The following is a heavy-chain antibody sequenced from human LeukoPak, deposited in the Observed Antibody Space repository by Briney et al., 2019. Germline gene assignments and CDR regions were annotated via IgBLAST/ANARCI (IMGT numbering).Heavy chain of an antibody. J-gene: IGHJ4*02. CDR3: ARVSSWRFYFDY. Sequence: SETLSLTCTVSGGSIGSGGYYWSWIRQHPGKGLEWIGYIYYSGSTYYNPSLKSRVTISVDTSKNQFSLKLSSVTAADTAVYYCARVSSWRFYFDYWGQGTLVTVSS. V-gene: IGHV4-31*03. D-gene: IGHD6-13*01. CDR2: IYYSGST. CDR1: GGSIGSGGYY.